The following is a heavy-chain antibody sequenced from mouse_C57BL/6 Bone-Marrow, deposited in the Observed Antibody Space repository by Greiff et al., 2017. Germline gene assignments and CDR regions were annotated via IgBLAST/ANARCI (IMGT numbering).Heavy chain of an antibody. V-gene: IGHV1-69*01. CDR1: GYTFTSYW. CDR2: IDPSDSYT. J-gene: IGHJ2*02. Sequence: VQLQQPGAELVLPGASVKLSCKASGYTFTSYWMHWVKQRPGQGLEWIGEIDPSDSYTNYNQKFKGKFTLSVAKSSSTAYMPLSSLTSEDTAVYYCAREHYYRSSYYMDYWGQGTSLTVSS. D-gene: IGHD1-1*01. CDR3: AREHYYRSSYYMDY.